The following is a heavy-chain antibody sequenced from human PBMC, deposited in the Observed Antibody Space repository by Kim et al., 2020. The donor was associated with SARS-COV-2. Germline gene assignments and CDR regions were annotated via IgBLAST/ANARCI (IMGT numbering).Heavy chain of an antibody. D-gene: IGHD3-16*01. Sequence: NTQYSQKFRGTVPLTRDTSASRAYMELSSLRSEDTTVYFCARALGYGMDVWGPGTTVTVSS. J-gene: IGHJ6*02. CDR2: NT. V-gene: IGHV1-3*01. CDR3: ARALGYGMDV.